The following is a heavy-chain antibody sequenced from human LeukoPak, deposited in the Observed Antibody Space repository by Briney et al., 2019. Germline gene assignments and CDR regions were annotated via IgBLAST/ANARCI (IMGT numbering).Heavy chain of an antibody. V-gene: IGHV3-21*01. Sequence: KAGGSLRLSCAVSGFTFSSYTMHWVRQAPGKGLEWVSSISSTKTYIYYADSVTDQFTISRDDAKNPLYLQMNSLRADDTAMYYCARGRDGYPGGYWGQGTLVTVSS. D-gene: IGHD5-24*01. CDR3: ARGRDGYPGGY. CDR1: GFTFSSYT. J-gene: IGHJ4*02. CDR2: ISSTKTYI.